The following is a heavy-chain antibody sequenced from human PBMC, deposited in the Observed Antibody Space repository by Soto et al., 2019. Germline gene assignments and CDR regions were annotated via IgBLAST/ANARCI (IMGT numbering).Heavy chain of an antibody. CDR2: ISGRGVDT. V-gene: IGHV3-23*01. J-gene: IGHJ4*02. Sequence: SCAASGFSSSSLAMSWVLQASGQGLEWVSSISGRGVDTLYADSVKGRFTISRDNSRNTLYLQVNSLRAEDTAVNYCAKARTDVTLFDYWGQGTLVIVAS. D-gene: IGHD2-21*02. CDR1: GFSSSSLA. CDR3: AKARTDVTLFDY.